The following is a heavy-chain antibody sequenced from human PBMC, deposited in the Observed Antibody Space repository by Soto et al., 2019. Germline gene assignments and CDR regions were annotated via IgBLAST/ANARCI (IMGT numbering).Heavy chain of an antibody. Sequence: ASVKVSCKASGYSFTDYHIHWVRQAPGQGLEWLGRINPKSGGTSTAQKFQGWVTMTTDTSISTASMELTRLTSDDTAIYYCARGDSTDCSNGVCSFFYNHDMDVWGQVPTVPVS. V-gene: IGHV1-2*04. D-gene: IGHD2-8*01. CDR1: GYSFTDYH. J-gene: IGHJ6*02. CDR3: ARGDSTDCSNGVCSFFYNHDMDV. CDR2: INPKSGGT.